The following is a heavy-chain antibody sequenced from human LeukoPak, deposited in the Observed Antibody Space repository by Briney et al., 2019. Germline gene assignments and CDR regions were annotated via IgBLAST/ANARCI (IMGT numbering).Heavy chain of an antibody. CDR3: VKHTVAGLDY. Sequence: GGSLRLSCSASGFTLSSYAMHCVRQAPGKGLEYVSAISSNGGSTYYADSVKGNFTISRDNSKNTLYLQMSSLRAEDTAVYYCVKHTVAGLDYWGQGTLVTVSS. D-gene: IGHD6-19*01. J-gene: IGHJ4*02. V-gene: IGHV3-64D*06. CDR1: GFTLSSYA. CDR2: ISSNGGST.